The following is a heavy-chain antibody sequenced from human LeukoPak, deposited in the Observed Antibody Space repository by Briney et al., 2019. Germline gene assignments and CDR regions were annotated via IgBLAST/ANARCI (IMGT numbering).Heavy chain of an antibody. Sequence: PSETLSLTCTVSGGSLSSNDYYWDWIRQPPGMGLEYIGSIYYSGSAYYNPSLKSRVSISVDTSKNQFSLKLRSVTAADTAVYYCASPMAWAHNRRDSDYWGLGTLVTVSS. CDR2: IYYSGSA. CDR3: ASPMAWAHNRRDSDY. D-gene: IGHD5-24*01. V-gene: IGHV4-39*07. J-gene: IGHJ4*02. CDR1: GGSLSSNDYY.